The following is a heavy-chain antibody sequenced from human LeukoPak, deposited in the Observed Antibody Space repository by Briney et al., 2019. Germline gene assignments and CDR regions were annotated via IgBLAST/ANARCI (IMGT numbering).Heavy chain of an antibody. CDR3: ARVPKRGGRAKGVGGTTVIGPYYYYYMDV. D-gene: IGHD4-11*01. CDR1: GGSFSGYY. V-gene: IGHV4-34*01. Sequence: PSETLSLTCAVYGGSFSGYYWSWIRQPPGKGLEWIGEINHSGSTNYNPSLKSRVTISVDTSKNQFSLRLSSVTAADTAVYYCARVPKRGGRAKGVGGTTVIGPYYYYYMDVWGKGTTVTVSS. J-gene: IGHJ6*03. CDR2: INHSGST.